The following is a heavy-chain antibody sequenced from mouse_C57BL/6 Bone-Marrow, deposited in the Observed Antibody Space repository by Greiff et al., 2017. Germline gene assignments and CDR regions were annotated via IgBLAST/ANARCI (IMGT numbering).Heavy chain of an antibody. CDR3: AIGDDYPDFAMDD. CDR1: GYTFTSYW. CDR2: IHPNSGST. Sequence: QVQLQQPGAELVKPGASVKLSCKASGYTFTSYWMHWVKQRPGQGLAWIGMIHPNSGSTNYNEKFKSKATLTVDKSSSTASMQLSSLTSEYAAVFYCAIGDDYPDFAMDDWGQGTSVTVSS. J-gene: IGHJ4*01. D-gene: IGHD2-4*01. V-gene: IGHV1-64*01.